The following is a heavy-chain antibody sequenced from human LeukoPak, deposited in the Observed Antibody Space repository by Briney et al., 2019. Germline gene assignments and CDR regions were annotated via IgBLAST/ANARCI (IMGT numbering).Heavy chain of an antibody. D-gene: IGHD4-23*01. J-gene: IGHJ5*02. CDR2: IYASGST. CDR1: GGSISSGSYY. CDR3: ATSGPATVVTGASFDP. Sequence: SQTLSLTCTGSGGSISSGSYYWSWIRQPAGKGLEWIGRIYASGSTNYNPSLQSRVTISVDTSKNQFSLKLSSVTATDTAVYYCATSGPATVVTGASFDPWGQGTLVTVSS. V-gene: IGHV4-61*02.